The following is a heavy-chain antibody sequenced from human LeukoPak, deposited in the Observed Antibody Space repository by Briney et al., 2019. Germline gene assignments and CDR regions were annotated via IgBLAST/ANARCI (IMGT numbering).Heavy chain of an antibody. Sequence: GSLRLSCAASGFTFSSYRMSWVRQAPGKGLEWVANIKQDGSEKYYVDSVKGRFTISRDNAKNSLYLQMNSLRAEDTAVYYCARSLGYDYVWGSYRSYYFDYWGQGTLVTVSS. CDR2: IKQDGSEK. CDR3: ARSLGYDYVWGSYRSYYFDY. J-gene: IGHJ4*02. V-gene: IGHV3-7*01. CDR1: GFTFSSYR. D-gene: IGHD3-16*02.